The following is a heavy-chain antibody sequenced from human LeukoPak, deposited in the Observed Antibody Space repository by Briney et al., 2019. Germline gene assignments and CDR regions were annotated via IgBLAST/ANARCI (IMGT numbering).Heavy chain of an antibody. CDR1: GFTFSSYA. CDR3: AKDRLGALLYFDS. Sequence: PGGSLRLSCAASGFTFSSYAMSWVRQAPGKGLEWVSAISGSGGTTYYADSVKGRFTISRDNSMNTLYLQMNSLRAEDTAVYSCAKDRLGALLYFDSWGQGTLVTVSS. J-gene: IGHJ4*02. V-gene: IGHV3-23*01. CDR2: ISGSGGTT. D-gene: IGHD1-26*01.